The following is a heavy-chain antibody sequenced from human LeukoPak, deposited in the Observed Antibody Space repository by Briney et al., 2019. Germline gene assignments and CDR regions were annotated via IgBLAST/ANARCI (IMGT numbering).Heavy chain of an antibody. V-gene: IGHV3-48*01. J-gene: IGHJ4*02. D-gene: IGHD3-3*01. CDR1: GFTFRSYR. CDR3: ARDQNYDFWSGYPSWYFDH. CDR2: MSSSRSTI. Sequence: GGSLRLSCAASGFTFRSYRMNWVREAPGKGREWVSYMSSSRSTIFYADSVEGLFTISSDNAKTSLYLQMNSLRAEDTAVYYCARDQNYDFWSGYPSWYFDHWGQGTLVTVSS.